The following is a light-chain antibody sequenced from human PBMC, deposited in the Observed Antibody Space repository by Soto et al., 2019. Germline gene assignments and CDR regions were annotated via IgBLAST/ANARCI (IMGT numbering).Light chain of an antibody. CDR3: TSWTTSTTMI. CDR1: SSDIGAYNY. V-gene: IGLV2-14*03. Sequence: QSALTQPASVSGSPGQSITISCTGTSSDIGAYNYVSWYQQHPGKAPKLMLYDVNIRPSGVSNRFSGSKSGNTASLTISGRLADDDADYYCTSWTTSTTMIFGAGTKLTVL. J-gene: IGLJ2*01. CDR2: DVN.